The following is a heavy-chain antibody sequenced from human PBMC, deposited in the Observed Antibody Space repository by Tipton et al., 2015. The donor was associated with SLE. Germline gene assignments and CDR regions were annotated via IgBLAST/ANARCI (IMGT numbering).Heavy chain of an antibody. CDR3: ARGGMGIAVAGEFDS. V-gene: IGHV4-34*01. Sequence: TLSLTCAVYGGSFSGYSWSWIRQPPGKGLEWIGYIYHSGSTYYNPSLKSRVTISVDTSKSQFSLNLRAVTAADTAVYYCARGGMGIAVAGEFDSWGQGTLVTVSS. D-gene: IGHD6-19*01. CDR1: GGSFSGYS. J-gene: IGHJ4*02. CDR2: IYHSGST.